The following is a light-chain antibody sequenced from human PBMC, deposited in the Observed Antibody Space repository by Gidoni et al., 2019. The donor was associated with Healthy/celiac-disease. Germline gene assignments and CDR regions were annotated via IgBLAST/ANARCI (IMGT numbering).Light chain of an antibody. CDR1: QGSRND. V-gene: IGKV1-6*01. J-gene: IGKJ1*01. CDR2: AAS. Sequence: AIQMTQSPSSLSASVGDRVTITCRASQGSRNDLGWYQQKAGKAPKLLIYAASSLQSGVPSRFSGSGSGTDFPLTISSLQPEDFATYYCLQDYNYPWTFXXXTKVEIK. CDR3: LQDYNYPWT.